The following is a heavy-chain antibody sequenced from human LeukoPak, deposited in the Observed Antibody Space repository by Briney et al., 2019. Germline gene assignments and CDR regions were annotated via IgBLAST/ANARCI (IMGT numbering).Heavy chain of an antibody. Sequence: ASVKVSCKASGYSFTSNVISWVRQAPGQGLEWMGWISAYNGNTNYAQKLQGRVTMTTDTSTSAAYMELRSLRSDDTAVYYCARFGLGKHIEVAGIPFDIWGQGTMVTVSS. D-gene: IGHD6-19*01. V-gene: IGHV1-18*01. J-gene: IGHJ3*02. CDR2: ISAYNGNT. CDR3: ARFGLGKHIEVAGIPFDI. CDR1: GYSFTSNV.